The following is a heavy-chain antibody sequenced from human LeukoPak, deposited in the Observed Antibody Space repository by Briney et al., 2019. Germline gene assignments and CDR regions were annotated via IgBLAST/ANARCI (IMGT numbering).Heavy chain of an antibody. V-gene: IGHV4-4*02. J-gene: IGHJ4*02. CDR2: IYHSGST. CDR1: GGSISSSNW. D-gene: IGHD6-19*01. CDR3: ARVKGIIAVAGTFDYFDY. Sequence: PSETLSLTCTVSGGSISSSNWWSWVRQPPGKGLEWIGEIYHSGSTNYNPSLKSRVTISVDKSKNQFSLKLSSVTAADTAVYYCARVKGIIAVAGTFDYFDYWGQGTLVTVSS.